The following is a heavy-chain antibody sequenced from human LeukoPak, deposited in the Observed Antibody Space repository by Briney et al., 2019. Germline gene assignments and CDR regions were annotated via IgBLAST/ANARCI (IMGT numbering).Heavy chain of an antibody. D-gene: IGHD1-26*01. CDR1: GGSISSHY. CDR3: ARMVPWELGDIFDI. J-gene: IGHJ3*02. Sequence: PSETLSLTCTVSGGSISSHYWSWIRQPPGKGLEWIGYIYYSGSTNYNPSLKSRVTISADTSKNQFSLKLSSVTAADTAVYYCARMVPWELGDIFDIWGQGTMVTVSS. V-gene: IGHV4-59*11. CDR2: IYYSGST.